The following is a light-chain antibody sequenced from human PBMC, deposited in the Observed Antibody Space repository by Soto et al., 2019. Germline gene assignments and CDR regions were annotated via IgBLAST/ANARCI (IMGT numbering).Light chain of an antibody. Sequence: EIVLTQSPGTLSLYTGERATLSCRASQSVSSSFLSWYQQKPGQAPKVLIYRASSRATGIPDRFSGSGSGTDFTLTISRLEPEDFATYYCQQYYSYPPTFGQGTKVDIK. V-gene: IGKV3-20*01. CDR2: RAS. J-gene: IGKJ1*01. CDR1: QSVSSSF. CDR3: QQYYSYPPT.